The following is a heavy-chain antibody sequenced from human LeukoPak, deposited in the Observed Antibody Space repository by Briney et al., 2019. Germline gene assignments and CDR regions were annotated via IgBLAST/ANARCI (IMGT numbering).Heavy chain of an antibody. Sequence: PRRSLRLSCTASGFTLGDYAMSWVRQAPWKGLEWVGFIRTKAYGGTTEYAASVKGRFTISRDDSKSIAYLQMNSLKTEETALYYCTRGGDIVVVPAAFIDCWGQGTLVTVSS. CDR1: GFTLGDYA. D-gene: IGHD2-2*01. CDR2: IRTKAYGGTT. V-gene: IGHV3-49*04. CDR3: TRGGDIVVVPAAFIDC. J-gene: IGHJ4*02.